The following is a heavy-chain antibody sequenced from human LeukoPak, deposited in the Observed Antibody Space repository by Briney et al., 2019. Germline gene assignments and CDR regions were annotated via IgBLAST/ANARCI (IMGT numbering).Heavy chain of an antibody. Sequence: PSETLSLTCTVSGGSISSGSYYWDWIRQPPGKGLEWIGHIYYNGYTYYNPSLKSRVTISVDTSKNQFSLKLSSVTAADTAVYYCARVRRYFDLWGRGTLVTVSS. CDR3: ARVRRYFDL. V-gene: IGHV4-39*07. CDR2: IYYNGYT. CDR1: GGSISSGSYY. J-gene: IGHJ2*01.